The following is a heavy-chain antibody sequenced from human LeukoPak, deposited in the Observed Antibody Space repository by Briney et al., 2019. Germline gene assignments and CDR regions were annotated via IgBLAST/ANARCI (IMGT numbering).Heavy chain of an antibody. CDR2: IYYNGNT. CDR1: DGSINSYY. Sequence: SETLSLTCSVSDGSINSYYWNWIRRPPGKGLEWIGYIYYNGNTNYSPSLKSRATMSVDTSKNLFSLKVSSVTAADTAVYYCARGRSNYYGMDVWGQGTTVTVSS. V-gene: IGHV4-59*01. CDR3: ARGRSNYYGMDV. J-gene: IGHJ6*02. D-gene: IGHD1-26*01.